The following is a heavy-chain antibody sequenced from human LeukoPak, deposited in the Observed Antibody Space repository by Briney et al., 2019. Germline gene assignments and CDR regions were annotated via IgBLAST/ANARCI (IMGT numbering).Heavy chain of an antibody. CDR1: GFSFTSYA. CDR2: ISGSGRST. V-gene: IGHV3-23*01. CDR3: AKAGARGNVNWFDS. Sequence: GGSLRLSCAASGFSFTSYAMNWVRQAPGKGLEWVSAISGSGRSTYSADSVRGRFTTSRDNSKNILYLQMNNLRGEDTAVYYCAKAGARGNVNWFDSWGQGTLVTVSS. J-gene: IGHJ5*01. D-gene: IGHD1-1*01.